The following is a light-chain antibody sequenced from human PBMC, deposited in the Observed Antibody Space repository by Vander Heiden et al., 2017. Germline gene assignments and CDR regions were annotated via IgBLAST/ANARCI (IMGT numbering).Light chain of an antibody. J-gene: IGKJ4*01. CDR1: QDINSL. Sequence: DVQLTQSPSSLSASIGDRVTITCRTSQDINSLLDWYQHSPGKAPKLLVHTGSTLESGVPSRFSGSGSGTNFTLTISSLQAEDFATYFCLQRDSVLFSFGGGTRL. V-gene: IGKV1-39*01. CDR2: TGS. CDR3: LQRDSVLFS.